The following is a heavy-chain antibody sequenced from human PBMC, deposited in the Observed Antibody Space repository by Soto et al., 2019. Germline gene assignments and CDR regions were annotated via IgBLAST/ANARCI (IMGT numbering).Heavy chain of an antibody. CDR2: IYHSGTT. Sequence: PSDTLSLTCAVSGVSIRSTDWLTWVRQPPGKGLEWIGEIYHSGTTNYDPSLKSRVTISLDKSKNQFSLTLSSVTAADTAVYYCAVPGAGDFDYWGQGALVTFSS. V-gene: IGHV4-4*02. D-gene: IGHD6-13*01. CDR3: AVPGAGDFDY. CDR1: GVSIRSTDW. J-gene: IGHJ4*02.